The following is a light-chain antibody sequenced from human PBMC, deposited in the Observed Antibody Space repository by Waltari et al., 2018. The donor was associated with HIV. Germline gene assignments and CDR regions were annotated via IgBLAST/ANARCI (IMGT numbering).Light chain of an antibody. CDR1: QDISTN. Sequence: DIQMTQSPSSLSASVADRVTITCQASQDISTNLHWYQQKPGNAPQVLIYDAVNLETWVPSRFSGSGSGTKFIMTINSLQPEDIATYYCQQSASLTPLTFGGGTKVEI. CDR3: QQSASLTPLT. CDR2: DAV. J-gene: IGKJ4*01. V-gene: IGKV1-33*01.